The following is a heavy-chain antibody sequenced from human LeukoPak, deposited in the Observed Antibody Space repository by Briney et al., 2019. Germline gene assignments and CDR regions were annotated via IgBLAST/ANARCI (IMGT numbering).Heavy chain of an antibody. J-gene: IGHJ4*02. Sequence: PGGSWRLSCAASGFTFSDYSMTWARQAPGKGWEWISYIGIDSGNTNYADSVKGRFTISGDKAKNSLYLQMNSLRVEDTAVYYCARDYKYAFDNWGQGTLVTVSS. V-gene: IGHV3-48*01. D-gene: IGHD5-24*01. CDR1: GFTFSDYS. CDR2: IGIDSGNT. CDR3: ARDYKYAFDN.